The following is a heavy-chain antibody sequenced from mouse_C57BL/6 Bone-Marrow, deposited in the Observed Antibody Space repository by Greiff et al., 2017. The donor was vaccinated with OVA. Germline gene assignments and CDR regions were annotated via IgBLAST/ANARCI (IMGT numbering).Heavy chain of an antibody. Sequence: QVQLQQSGPELVKPGASVKISCKASGYAFSSSWMNWVKQRPGKGLEWIGRIYPGDGDTTYNGKFKGKATLTADKSSSTAYMQLSSLTSEDSAVYFCARPGLAYWGQGTLVTVSA. CDR3: ARPGLAY. V-gene: IGHV1-82*01. CDR1: GYAFSSSW. J-gene: IGHJ3*01. CDR2: IYPGDGDT.